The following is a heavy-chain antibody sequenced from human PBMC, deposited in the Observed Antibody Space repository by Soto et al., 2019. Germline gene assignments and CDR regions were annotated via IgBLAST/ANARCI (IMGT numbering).Heavy chain of an antibody. CDR3: ARDYRPDCSSTSCYNRLDP. V-gene: IGHV1-3*01. CDR2: INAGNGNT. D-gene: IGHD2-2*02. J-gene: IGHJ5*02. CDR1: GYTFTNYA. Sequence: QVPLVQPGAEVKKPGASVKVSCKASGYTFTNYAMHWVRQAPGQRLEWIGWINAGNGNTKYSQKFQGRVTILRDTSASTAYMELSSLRSEDTAVYYCARDYRPDCSSTSCYNRLDPWGQGTLVTVSS.